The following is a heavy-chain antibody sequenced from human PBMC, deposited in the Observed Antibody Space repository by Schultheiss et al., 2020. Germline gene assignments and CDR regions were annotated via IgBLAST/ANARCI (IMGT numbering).Heavy chain of an antibody. CDR2: ISGVGTTI. Sequence: GSLRLSCAASGFTFNNFRMNWVRQAPGKGLEWVSYISGVGTTIYYADSVKGRFTISRDNAKQSLFLQMNSLRDEDTAVYYCARDQSSGWYTYYGLDVWGQGTTVTVSS. J-gene: IGHJ6*02. CDR1: GFTFNNFR. CDR3: ARDQSSGWYTYYGLDV. V-gene: IGHV3-48*02. D-gene: IGHD6-13*01.